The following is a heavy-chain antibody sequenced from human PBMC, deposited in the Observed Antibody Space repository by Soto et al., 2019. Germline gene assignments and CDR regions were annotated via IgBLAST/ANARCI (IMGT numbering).Heavy chain of an antibody. CDR1: GFSVSDNY. V-gene: IGHV3-53*01. J-gene: IGHJ6*02. Sequence: EVQLAESGGSLIQPGGSLRLSCAASGFSVSDNYMSWVRQAPGKVLEWVSVIYSGGQSFYADSVKGRFSTSRDKTKNTLFLQMNSLRAEDTAVYHCVHYYDTGDYLTYGMDVWGQGTTVTVS. CDR2: IYSGGQS. CDR3: VHYYDTGDYLTYGMDV. D-gene: IGHD3-22*01.